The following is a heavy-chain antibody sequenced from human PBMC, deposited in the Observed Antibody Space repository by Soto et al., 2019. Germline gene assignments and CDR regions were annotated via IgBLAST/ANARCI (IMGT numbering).Heavy chain of an antibody. D-gene: IGHD3-9*01. J-gene: IGHJ6*02. CDR2: IYTSGST. Sequence: SETLSLTCTVSGGSISSYYWSWIRQPAGKGLEWIGRIYTSGSTNYNPSLKSRVTMSVDTSKNQFSLKLSSVTAADTAVYYCARGVLGYYDILTGPSYGMDVWGQGTTVTVSS. CDR3: ARGVLGYYDILTGPSYGMDV. V-gene: IGHV4-4*07. CDR1: GGSISSYY.